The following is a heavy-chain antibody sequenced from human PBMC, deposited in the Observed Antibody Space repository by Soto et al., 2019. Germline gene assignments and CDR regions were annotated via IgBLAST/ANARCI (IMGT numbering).Heavy chain of an antibody. CDR2: ITSNGGNT. Sequence: PGGSLRLSCAASGFTFSSYAMHWVRQAPGKGLEYVSIITSNGGNTDYASSVKGRFTISRDNSKNTLYLQMGSLRAEDMAVYYCARPKVTGRWYYGMDVWGQGTTVTVSS. D-gene: IGHD2-15*01. J-gene: IGHJ6*02. V-gene: IGHV3-64*01. CDR1: GFTFSSYA. CDR3: ARPKVTGRWYYGMDV.